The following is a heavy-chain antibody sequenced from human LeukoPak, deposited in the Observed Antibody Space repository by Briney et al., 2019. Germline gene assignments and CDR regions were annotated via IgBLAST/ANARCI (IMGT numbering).Heavy chain of an antibody. D-gene: IGHD4-17*01. CDR2: IRYDGSNK. J-gene: IGHJ4*02. CDR3: ACLRGPSDY. CDR1: GFTFSSYG. Sequence: PGGSLRLSCAASGFTFSSYGMHWVRQAPGKGLEWVAFIRYDGSNKYYADSVRGRFTISRDNTKNSLYLQMDSLTADDTAVYFCACLRGPSDYWGQGTLVTVSS. V-gene: IGHV3-30*02.